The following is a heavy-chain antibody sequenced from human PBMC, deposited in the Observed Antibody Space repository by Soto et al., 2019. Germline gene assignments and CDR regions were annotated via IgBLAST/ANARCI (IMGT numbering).Heavy chain of an antibody. CDR3: ATEGLDHLPDH. CDR2: ISYDGSKK. CDR1: TFTFSSYA. V-gene: IGHV3-30-3*01. Sequence: QVQLVESGGGVVQPGRSLRLSCEASTFTFSSYAMHWVRQAPGKGLEWVAVISYDGSKKYYADSVKGRFTISRDNSKNTLYLHMDSLRAEDTAVYYCATEGLDHLPDHWGQGILVTVSS. D-gene: IGHD1-1*01. J-gene: IGHJ4*02.